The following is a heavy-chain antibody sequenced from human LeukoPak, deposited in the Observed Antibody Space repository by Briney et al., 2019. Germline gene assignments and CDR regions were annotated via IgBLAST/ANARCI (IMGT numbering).Heavy chain of an antibody. J-gene: IGHJ5*02. CDR3: ARSRRYCSSTSCLNWFDP. V-gene: IGHV4-34*01. D-gene: IGHD2-2*01. CDR2: INHSGST. CDR1: GGSFSGYY. Sequence: SETLPLTCAVYGGSFSGYYWSWIRQPPGKGLEWIGEINHSGSTNYNPSLKSRVTISVDTSKNQFSLKLSSVTAAGTAVCYCARSRRYCSSTSCLNWFDPWGQGTLVTVSS.